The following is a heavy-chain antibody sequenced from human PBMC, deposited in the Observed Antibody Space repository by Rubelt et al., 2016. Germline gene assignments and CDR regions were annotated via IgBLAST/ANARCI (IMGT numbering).Heavy chain of an antibody. V-gene: IGHV4-39*01. J-gene: IGHJ4*02. CDR2: IYHSGST. D-gene: IGHD4-17*01. CDR3: ARHAFIVTTGSFWDY. Sequence: PGKGLEWIGNIYHSGSTYYNPSLKSRVTISVDTSKNQFSLKLSSVTAADTAVYYCARHAFIVTTGSFWDYWGQGTLITVSS.